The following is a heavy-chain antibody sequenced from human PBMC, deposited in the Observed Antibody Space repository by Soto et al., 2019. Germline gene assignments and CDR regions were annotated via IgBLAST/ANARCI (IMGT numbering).Heavy chain of an antibody. J-gene: IGHJ6*02. Sequence: QVQLVESGGGVVQPGRSLRLSCAASGFIFSSYGMHWVRQAPGKGLEWVAVISYDGSNKYYADSVKGRFTISRDNSKNTLYLQMNSLRAEDTAVYYCAKDTGVPYYYGMDVWGQGTTVTVSS. CDR1: GFIFSSYG. V-gene: IGHV3-30*18. D-gene: IGHD7-27*01. CDR3: AKDTGVPYYYGMDV. CDR2: ISYDGSNK.